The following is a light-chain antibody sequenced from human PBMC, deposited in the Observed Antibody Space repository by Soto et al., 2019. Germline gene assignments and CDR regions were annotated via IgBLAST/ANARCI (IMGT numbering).Light chain of an antibody. J-gene: IGKJ1*01. CDR3: QQYGSSVT. Sequence: EIVLTQSPGTLSLSPGERVTLSCRASQRISSSYLAWYQQRPGQAPRLLIFDASSRAPGIPDRFSGSESGTDFTLRISRLEPEDFAVYYCQQYGSSVTFGQGTKVDIK. CDR2: DAS. CDR1: QRISSSY. V-gene: IGKV3-20*01.